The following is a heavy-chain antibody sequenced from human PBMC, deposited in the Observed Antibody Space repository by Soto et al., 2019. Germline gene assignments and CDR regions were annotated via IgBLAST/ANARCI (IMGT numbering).Heavy chain of an antibody. CDR3: AKGGAAAGSIYYYYYYMDV. J-gene: IGHJ6*03. V-gene: IGHV3-30*18. CDR1: GFTFSSYG. CDR2: ISYDGSNK. D-gene: IGHD6-13*01. Sequence: GGSLRLSCAASGFTFSSYGMHWVRQAPGKGLEWVAVISYDGSNKYYADSVKGRFTISRDTSKNTLYLQMNSLRAEDTAVYYCAKGGAAAGSIYYYYYYMDVWGKGTTVTVSS.